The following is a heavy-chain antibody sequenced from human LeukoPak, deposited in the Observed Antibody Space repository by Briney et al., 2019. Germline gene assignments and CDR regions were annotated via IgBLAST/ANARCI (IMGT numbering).Heavy chain of an antibody. D-gene: IGHD3-10*01. Sequence: PSETLSLTCAVYGGSFSGYYWTWIRQPPGKGLEWIGEINHSRSTNYSPSLRSRVSISVDTSKNQFSLKLSSVTAADTAVYYCARRVGRWFGERAYYYNYMDVWGKGTTVTISS. CDR3: ARRVGRWFGERAYYYNYMDV. V-gene: IGHV4-34*01. CDR1: GGSFSGYY. J-gene: IGHJ6*03. CDR2: INHSRST.